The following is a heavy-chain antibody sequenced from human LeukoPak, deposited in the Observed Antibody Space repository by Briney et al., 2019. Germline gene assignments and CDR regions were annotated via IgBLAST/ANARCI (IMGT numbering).Heavy chain of an antibody. V-gene: IGHV1-8*01. Sequence: ASVKVSCKASGYTLTTSDINWVRQAPGQGLEWMGWMNPNTGNTGFTQKFQGRVTMTRNTSINTAYMELRSLRSEDTAVYYCGRVQSGSLLRYGMDVWGQGTTVTVSS. D-gene: IGHD3-10*01. CDR3: GRVQSGSLLRYGMDV. CDR2: MNPNTGNT. CDR1: GYTLTTSD. J-gene: IGHJ6*02.